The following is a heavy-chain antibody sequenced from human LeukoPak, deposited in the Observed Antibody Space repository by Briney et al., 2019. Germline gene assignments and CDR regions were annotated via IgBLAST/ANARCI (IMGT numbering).Heavy chain of an antibody. CDR3: ATGWATIPD. J-gene: IGHJ4*02. D-gene: IGHD5-24*01. CDR1: GFNFSISY. V-gene: IGHV3-7*01. CDR2: IDPDGVDK. Sequence: PGGSLRLSCTASGFNFSISYMMWVRQAPGEGLEWVAHIDPDGVDKDYVGSVKDRFIISRDNTKNSLFLQMNSLRDDDTARYYCATGWATIPDWGQGSLVIVSS.